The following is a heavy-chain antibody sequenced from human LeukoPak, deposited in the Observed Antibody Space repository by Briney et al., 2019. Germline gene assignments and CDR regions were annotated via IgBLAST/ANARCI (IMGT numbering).Heavy chain of an antibody. J-gene: IGHJ4*02. Sequence: SETLSLTCTVSGGSICSYYWSWIRQPPGKGLEWIGYIYYSGSTNYNPSLKSRVTISVDTSKNQFSLKLSSVTAADTAVYYCARHVSGGSGSYYKGDFDYWGQGTLVTVSS. CDR1: GGSICSYY. CDR3: ARHVSGGSGSYYKGDFDY. D-gene: IGHD3-10*01. V-gene: IGHV4-59*08. CDR2: IYYSGST.